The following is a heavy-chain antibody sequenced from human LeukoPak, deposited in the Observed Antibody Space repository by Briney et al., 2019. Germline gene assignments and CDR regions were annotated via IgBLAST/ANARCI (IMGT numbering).Heavy chain of an antibody. Sequence: GGSLRLSCAASGFTFSSYAMHWVRQAPGKGLEWVAVISYDGSNKYYADSVKGRFTISRDNSKNTLYLQMNSLRAEDTAVYYCARDAAIRYCSGGSCYPRWFDPWGQGTLVTVSS. V-gene: IGHV3-30-3*01. CDR1: GFTFSSYA. CDR2: ISYDGSNK. D-gene: IGHD2-15*01. J-gene: IGHJ5*02. CDR3: ARDAAIRYCSGGSCYPRWFDP.